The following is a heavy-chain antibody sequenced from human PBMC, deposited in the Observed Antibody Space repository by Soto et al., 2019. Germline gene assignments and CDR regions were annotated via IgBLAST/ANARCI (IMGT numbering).Heavy chain of an antibody. Sequence: QVQLVQSVAEVQKPGASVKVSCKTSGYTFTDYYIHWVRQAPGQGLEWMGWIDPNSGGTNNAQKFQGWVNMNRDTSITTAYMELSRLTSDDTAMYYCARALTVTVDSDYYYYGMDGWGQGTTVSVS. J-gene: IGHJ6*02. D-gene: IGHD4-17*01. CDR3: ARALTVTVDSDYYYYGMDG. CDR2: IDPNSGGT. CDR1: GYTFTDYY. V-gene: IGHV1-2*04.